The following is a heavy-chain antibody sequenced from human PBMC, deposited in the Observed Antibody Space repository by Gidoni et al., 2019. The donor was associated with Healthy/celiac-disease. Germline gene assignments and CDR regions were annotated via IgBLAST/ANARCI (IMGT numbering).Heavy chain of an antibody. D-gene: IGHD1-26*01. Sequence: QVQLVQSGAEVKKPGASVKVSCKVSGYTLTELSMHWVRQAPGKGLEWMGGFDPEDGETVYAQKFQSRVTMTEDTSTDTAYMALSSLRSEDTAVYYCATEVRVGATTVIDYWGQGTLVTVSS. CDR2: FDPEDGET. CDR3: ATEVRVGATTVIDY. V-gene: IGHV1-24*01. CDR1: GYTLTELS. J-gene: IGHJ4*02.